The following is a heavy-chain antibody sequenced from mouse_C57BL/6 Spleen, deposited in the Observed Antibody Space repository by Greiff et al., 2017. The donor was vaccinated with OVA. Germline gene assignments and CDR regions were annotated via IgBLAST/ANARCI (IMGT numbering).Heavy chain of an antibody. CDR1: GYAFSSYW. CDR3: ARDYDYDGRAWFAY. CDR2: FYPGDGDT. V-gene: IGHV1-80*01. Sequence: VQLQESGAELVKPGASVKISCKASGYAFSSYWMNWVKQRPGKGLEWIGQFYPGDGDTNYNGKFKGKATLTADKSSSTAYMQLSSLTSEDSAVYFCARDYDYDGRAWFAYWGQGTLVTVSA. D-gene: IGHD2-4*01. J-gene: IGHJ3*01.